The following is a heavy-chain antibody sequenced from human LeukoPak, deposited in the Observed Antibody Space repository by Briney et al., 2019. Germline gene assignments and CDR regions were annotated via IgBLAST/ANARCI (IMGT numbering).Heavy chain of an antibody. D-gene: IGHD3-22*01. Sequence: ASVKVSCKASGGSFSTYAIGWVRQAPGQGLEWMGGIIPIFGSTNYAQKFQGRVTITADESTATAYMELCGLRSEDTAVYYCARDAPKITMIASFDYWGQGTLVTVSS. CDR2: IIPIFGST. V-gene: IGHV1-69*01. J-gene: IGHJ4*02. CDR1: GGSFSTYA. CDR3: ARDAPKITMIASFDY.